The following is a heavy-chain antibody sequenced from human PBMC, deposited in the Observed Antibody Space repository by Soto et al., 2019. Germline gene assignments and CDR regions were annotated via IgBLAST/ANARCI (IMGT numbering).Heavy chain of an antibody. CDR1: GGSISSYY. CDR3: ARGYGDYVLDY. J-gene: IGHJ4*02. Sequence: QVQLQESGPGLVKPSETLSLTCTVSGGSISSYYWSWIRQPPGKGLEWIGYIYDSGSTNYNPSLKSRVTISVDTSKNYVSLKLSSVTAADTAVYYLARGYGDYVLDYWGQGTLVTVSS. CDR2: IYDSGST. V-gene: IGHV4-59*01. D-gene: IGHD4-17*01.